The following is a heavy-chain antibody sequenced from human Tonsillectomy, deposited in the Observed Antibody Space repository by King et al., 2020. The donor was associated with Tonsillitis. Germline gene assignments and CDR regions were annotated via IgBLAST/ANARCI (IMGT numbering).Heavy chain of an antibody. CDR2: ISQDGSNK. V-gene: IGHV3-30*18. J-gene: IGHJ6*02. D-gene: IGHD3-3*01. CDR3: AKDKEIWRGREPMDV. CDR1: GFTFNNYD. Sequence: VQLVESGGGVVQPGTSLRLSCAASGFTFNNYDMHWVRQAPGKGLEWVALISQDGSNKCYADSVKGRFTISRDNSKKTLYLQMNSLRAEDTAVYYCAKDKEIWRGREPMDVWGQGTTVTVS.